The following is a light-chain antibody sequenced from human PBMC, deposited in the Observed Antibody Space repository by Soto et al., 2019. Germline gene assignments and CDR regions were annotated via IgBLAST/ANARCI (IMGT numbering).Light chain of an antibody. CDR2: DAS. J-gene: IGKJ2*01. CDR1: QSISSW. CDR3: QQYNSYSGT. V-gene: IGKV1-5*01. Sequence: DIQMTQSPSTLSASVGDRVTITCRASQSISSWLAWYQQKPGKAPKLLIYDASSVESVVPSRFSGSGSGTEFTLTNSSLQPDDFATYYRQQYNSYSGTFGQGTKLEIK.